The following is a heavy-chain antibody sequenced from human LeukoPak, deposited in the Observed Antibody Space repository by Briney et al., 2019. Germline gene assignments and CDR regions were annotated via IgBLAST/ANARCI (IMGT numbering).Heavy chain of an antibody. CDR2: IDGGGGRT. Sequence: GGSLRLSCTASGFAFSSYAMSWVRQAPGVGLEWVSAIDGGGGRTWHADSVRGRFTISRDNSKNTLFMQMNSLRAEDTAVYYCAKKVVVGATSPYSDFQDWGQGTLVTVSS. CDR3: AKKVVVGATSPYSDFQD. J-gene: IGHJ1*01. CDR1: GFAFSSYA. D-gene: IGHD1-26*01. V-gene: IGHV3-23*01.